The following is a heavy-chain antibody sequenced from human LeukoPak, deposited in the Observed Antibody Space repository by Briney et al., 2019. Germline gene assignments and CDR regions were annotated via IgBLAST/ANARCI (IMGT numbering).Heavy chain of an antibody. CDR1: GFTFSNAW. J-gene: IGHJ4*02. CDR2: IKSKNDGGTT. CDR3: TTDYLGYCSSTSCYPDDY. D-gene: IGHD2-2*01. Sequence: GGSLRLSCAASGFTFSNAWMSWVRQAPGKGLEWVGRIKSKNDGGTTDYAAPVKGRFTISRDDSKNTLYLQMNSLKTEDTAVYYCTTDYLGYCSSTSCYPDDYWGQGTLVTVSS. V-gene: IGHV3-15*01.